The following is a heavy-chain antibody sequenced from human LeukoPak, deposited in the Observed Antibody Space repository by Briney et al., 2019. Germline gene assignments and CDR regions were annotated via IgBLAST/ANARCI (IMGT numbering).Heavy chain of an antibody. CDR3: ARGIGGSYYVGYYFDY. D-gene: IGHD1-26*01. V-gene: IGHV1-46*01. J-gene: IGHJ4*02. Sequence: ASVKVSCKASGYTFTSYYMHWVRQAPGQGLEWMGIINPSGGSTSYAQKFQGRVTMTRDTSTSTVYMELSSLRSEDTAVYYCARGIGGSYYVGYYFDYWGQGTLDTVSS. CDR2: INPSGGST. CDR1: GYTFTSYY.